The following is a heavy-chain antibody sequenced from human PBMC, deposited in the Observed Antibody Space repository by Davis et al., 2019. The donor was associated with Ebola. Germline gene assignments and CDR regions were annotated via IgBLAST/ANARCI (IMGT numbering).Heavy chain of an antibody. V-gene: IGHV1-18*01. Sequence: ASVKVSCKASGYTFSSYGISWVRQAPGQGLECMGWISAYNVNTNYAQNLQGRVTMTTDTSTGTAYMELRSLSSDDTAVYYCARIPGLQWLVPGRWFDPWGQGTLVTVSS. D-gene: IGHD6-19*01. CDR2: ISAYNVNT. CDR3: ARIPGLQWLVPGRWFDP. J-gene: IGHJ5*02. CDR1: GYTFSSYG.